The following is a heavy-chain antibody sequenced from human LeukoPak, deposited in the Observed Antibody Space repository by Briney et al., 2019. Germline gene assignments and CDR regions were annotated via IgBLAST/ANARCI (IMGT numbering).Heavy chain of an antibody. CDR1: GFTFSNYW. CDR3: ARQIGGGWSFDY. V-gene: IGHV3-21*01. J-gene: IGHJ4*02. CDR2: ISSSSNYI. D-gene: IGHD6-19*01. Sequence: GGSLRLSCAASGFTFSNYWMHWVRQAPGKGLEWVSSISSSSNYIYYADSVKGRFTISRDNAKNSLYLQMNSLRAEDTAVYYCARQIGGGWSFDYWGQGTLVTVSS.